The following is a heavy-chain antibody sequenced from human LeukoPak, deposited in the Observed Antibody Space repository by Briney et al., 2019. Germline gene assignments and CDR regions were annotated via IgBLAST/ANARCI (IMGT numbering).Heavy chain of an antibody. V-gene: IGHV5-51*01. J-gene: IGHJ5*02. CDR1: GYSFTNYW. CDR2: IYPGDSDT. Sequence: GGSLKISCKGSGYSFTNYWIGWVRQMPGKGLEWMGIIYPGDSDTRYSPSFQGQVTISTDKSISTAYRQWSSLKASDTAMYYCARPPSGKYPNWIDAWGQGTLVTVSS. D-gene: IGHD1-26*01. CDR3: ARPPSGKYPNWIDA.